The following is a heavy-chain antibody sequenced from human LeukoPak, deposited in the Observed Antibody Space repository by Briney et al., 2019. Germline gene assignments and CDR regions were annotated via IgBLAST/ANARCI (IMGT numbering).Heavy chain of an antibody. V-gene: IGHV3-21*01. D-gene: IGHD2/OR15-2a*01. CDR1: GFTFSIYS. CDR3: VRVGMNIHGMDV. Sequence: GGSLRVSCAASGFTFSIYSMNWVRQAPGKGLVWLSSISSDSTYIYYADSVKGRFTISRDNARNSLFLQMNSLRAEDTAVYSCVRVGMNIHGMDVWGQGTTVTVSS. CDR2: ISSDSTYI. J-gene: IGHJ6*02.